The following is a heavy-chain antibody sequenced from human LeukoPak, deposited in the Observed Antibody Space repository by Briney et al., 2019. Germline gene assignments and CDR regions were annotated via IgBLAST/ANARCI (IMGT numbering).Heavy chain of an antibody. V-gene: IGHV1-3*04. CDR3: ARGAGGYYLDAFDI. CDR1: GYTFTSYA. D-gene: IGHD3-22*01. J-gene: IGHJ3*02. Sequence: ASVKVSCKASGYTFTSYAMHWVRQAPGQRLEWMGWINTGNGNTKYSQKFQGRVTITRDTSASTAYMELSSLRSEDTAVYYCARGAGGYYLDAFDIWGQGTMVTVSS. CDR2: INTGNGNT.